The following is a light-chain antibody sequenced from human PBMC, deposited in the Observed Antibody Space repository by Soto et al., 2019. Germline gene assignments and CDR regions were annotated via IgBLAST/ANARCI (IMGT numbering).Light chain of an antibody. CDR3: LHHGGYPFT. V-gene: IGKV1-17*03. CDR1: QGIGSF. J-gene: IGKJ4*01. Sequence: DIQMTQSPSAMSASVGDRVTITCRASQGIGSFLTWFQQKPGKVPKRLIYGTSNLQNGVPARFSGTGSGKEFTLTISGLQTEDFATYYCLHHGGYPFTFGGGTKVEIK. CDR2: GTS.